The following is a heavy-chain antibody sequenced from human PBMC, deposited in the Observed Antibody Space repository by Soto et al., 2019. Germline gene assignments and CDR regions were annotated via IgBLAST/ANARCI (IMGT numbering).Heavy chain of an antibody. V-gene: IGHV6-1*01. CDR1: XDXXXXNXXX. J-gene: IGHJ5*02. Sequence: SQTLXLTXXISXDXXXXNXXXXXWXRQSPXRXLEWXGRTYYRSNWYNDYAVSVKSRITINPDTSKNQFSLQLNSVTPEDTAVYYCARDGWFGEYWFDPWGQGTLVTVSS. CDR2: TYYRSNWYN. D-gene: IGHD3-10*01. CDR3: ARDGWFGEYWFDP.